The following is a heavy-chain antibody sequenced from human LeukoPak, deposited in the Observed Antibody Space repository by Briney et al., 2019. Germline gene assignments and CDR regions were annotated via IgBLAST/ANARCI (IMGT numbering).Heavy chain of an antibody. V-gene: IGHV4-34*01. CDR3: ARGRSSAPWFDP. CDR1: GGSFGGYY. D-gene: IGHD2-2*01. Sequence: PSETLSLTCAVYGGSFGGYYWSWIRQPPGKGLEWIGEINHSGSTNYNPSLKSRVTISVDTSKNQFSLKLSSVTAADTAVYYCARGRSSAPWFDPWGQGTLVTVSS. J-gene: IGHJ5*02. CDR2: INHSGST.